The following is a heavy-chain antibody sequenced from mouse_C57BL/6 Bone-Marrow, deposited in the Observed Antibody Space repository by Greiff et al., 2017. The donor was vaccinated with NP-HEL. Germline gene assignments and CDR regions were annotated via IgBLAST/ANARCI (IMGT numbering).Heavy chain of an antibody. D-gene: IGHD2-1*01. CDR3: AFYGNYVAWFAY. V-gene: IGHV1-64*01. Sequence: QVQLQQPGAELVKPGASVKLSCKASGYTFTSYWMHWVKQRPGQGLEWIGMIHPNSGSTNYNEKFKSKATLTVDKSSSTAYMQLSSLTSEYSAVYYCAFYGNYVAWFAYWGQGTLVTVSA. CDR2: IHPNSGST. CDR1: GYTFTSYW. J-gene: IGHJ3*01.